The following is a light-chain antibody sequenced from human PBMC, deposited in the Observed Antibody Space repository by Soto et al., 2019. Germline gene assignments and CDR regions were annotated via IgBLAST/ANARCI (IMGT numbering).Light chain of an antibody. CDR1: SGSVSASYY. Sequence: QTVVTQEPSFSVSPGGTVTLTCGLSSGSVSASYYPIWYQQTPGQAPRTLIYNTNTRSSGVPDRFSGSILGNKAALTITGAQADDDSDYYCVLYMGSGIWVFGGGTKLTVL. CDR2: NTN. CDR3: VLYMGSGIWV. V-gene: IGLV8-61*01. J-gene: IGLJ3*02.